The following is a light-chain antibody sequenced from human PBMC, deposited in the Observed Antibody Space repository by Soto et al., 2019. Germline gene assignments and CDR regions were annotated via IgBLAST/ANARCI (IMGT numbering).Light chain of an antibody. CDR1: TSNIGSNT. Sequence: QSVLTQPPSVSGTPGQRVTISCSGSTSNIGSNTVNWYQQLPGTAPKVLIYTTNQRPSGVPDRFSGSKSGTSASLAVSGLQSVDEGDSYCPAWDASLNDPVFGVGTKVTVL. V-gene: IGLV1-44*01. CDR3: PAWDASLNDPV. CDR2: TTN. J-gene: IGLJ3*02.